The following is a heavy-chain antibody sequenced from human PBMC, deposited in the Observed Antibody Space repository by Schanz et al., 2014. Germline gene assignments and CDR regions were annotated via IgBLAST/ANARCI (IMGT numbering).Heavy chain of an antibody. CDR3: ARGHYGLDV. J-gene: IGHJ6*02. V-gene: IGHV3-7*01. CDR2: IKQDESER. Sequence: EVQLVESGGGLVQPGGSLRLSCAASGFTFSTYCMSWVRQAPGKGLEWVANIKQDESERSYVDSVKGRFTISRDNAKGSVYLQMNSLRAEDTAVYYCARGHYGLDVWGPGTSVTVSS. CDR1: GFTFSTYC. D-gene: IGHD3-10*01.